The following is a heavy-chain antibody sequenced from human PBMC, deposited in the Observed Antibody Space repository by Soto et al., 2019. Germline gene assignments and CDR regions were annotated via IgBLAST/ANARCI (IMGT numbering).Heavy chain of an antibody. J-gene: IGHJ4*02. V-gene: IGHV4-59*08. Sequence: SETLSLTCTVSGGSISSYYWSWIRQPPGKGLEWIGYIYYSGSTNYNPSLKSRVTISVDTSKNHFSLNLSSVTAADTAVYYCARSGYSYGSDYWGQGTLVTVSS. D-gene: IGHD5-18*01. CDR3: ARSGYSYGSDY. CDR1: GGSISSYY. CDR2: IYYSGST.